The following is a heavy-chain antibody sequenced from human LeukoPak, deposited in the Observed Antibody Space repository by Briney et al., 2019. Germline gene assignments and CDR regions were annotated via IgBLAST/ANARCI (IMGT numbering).Heavy chain of an antibody. D-gene: IGHD5-18*01. Sequence: PGGSLRLSCAASGFTLSSYWMSWVRQAPGKGLEWVANIKQDGSEKYYVDSVKGRFTISRDNAKNSLYLQMNSLRAEDTAVYYCARRRGYSYQSWFDPWGQGTLVTVSS. CDR3: ARRRGYSYQSWFDP. CDR1: GFTLSSYW. CDR2: IKQDGSEK. V-gene: IGHV3-7*01. J-gene: IGHJ5*02.